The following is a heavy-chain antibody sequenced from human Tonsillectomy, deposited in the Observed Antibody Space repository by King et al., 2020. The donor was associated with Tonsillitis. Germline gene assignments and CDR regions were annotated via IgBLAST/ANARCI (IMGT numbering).Heavy chain of an antibody. Sequence: QLVQSGGGVVQPGRSLRLSCAASGFTFSNYATHWVRQAPGKGLEWVAVISFDGSNKYYADSVKGRFTISRDNSNNTLYLQMNSRRAEDTAVYYCARPPRIFLEWFYGMDVWGQGTTVTVSS. CDR3: ARPPRIFLEWFYGMDV. J-gene: IGHJ6*02. CDR2: ISFDGSNK. D-gene: IGHD3-3*01. V-gene: IGHV3-30-3*01. CDR1: GFTFSNYA.